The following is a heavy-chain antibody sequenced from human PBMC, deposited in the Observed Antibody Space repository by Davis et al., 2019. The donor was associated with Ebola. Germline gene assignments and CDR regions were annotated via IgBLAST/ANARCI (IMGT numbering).Heavy chain of an antibody. J-gene: IGHJ6*02. CDR1: GYTFTSYA. CDR2: INAGNGNT. V-gene: IGHV1-3*01. CDR3: AIVEVVPAAMEYGMDV. D-gene: IGHD2-2*01. Sequence: AASVKVSCKASGYTFTSYAMHWVRQAPGQRLEWMGWINAGNGNTKYSQKFQGRVTITRDTSASTAYMELSSLRSEDTAVYYCAIVEVVPAAMEYGMDVWGQGTTVTVSS.